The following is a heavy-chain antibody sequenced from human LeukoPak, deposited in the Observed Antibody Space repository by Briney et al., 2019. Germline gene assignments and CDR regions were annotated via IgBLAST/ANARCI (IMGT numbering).Heavy chain of an antibody. V-gene: IGHV1-69*13. Sequence: SVKVSCKASGGTFSSYAISWVRQAPGQGLEWMGGIIPIFGTANYAQKFQGRVTITADESTSTAYMELSSLRSEDTAVYYCATGYCSGGSCYTGDWFDPWGQGTLVTVSS. CDR2: IIPIFGTA. D-gene: IGHD2-15*01. CDR1: GGTFSSYA. CDR3: ATGYCSGGSCYTGDWFDP. J-gene: IGHJ5*02.